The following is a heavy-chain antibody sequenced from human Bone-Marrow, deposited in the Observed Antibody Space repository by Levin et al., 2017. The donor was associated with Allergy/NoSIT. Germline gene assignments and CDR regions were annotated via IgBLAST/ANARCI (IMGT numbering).Heavy chain of an antibody. Sequence: PGESLKISCKSSGYSFTSYWIAWVRQMPGKGLEWMGIIYPDDSDTRYSPSFQGQVAISADKSISTAYLQWSGLKASDTAMYYCARLTPGGGSGLNAFDIWGQGTMVTVSS. CDR3: ARLTPGGGSGLNAFDI. CDR1: GYSFTSYW. CDR2: IYPDDSDT. D-gene: IGHD3-16*01. V-gene: IGHV5-51*01. J-gene: IGHJ3*02.